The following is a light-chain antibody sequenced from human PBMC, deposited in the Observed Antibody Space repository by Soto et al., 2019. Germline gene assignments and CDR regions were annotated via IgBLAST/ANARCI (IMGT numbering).Light chain of an antibody. CDR2: GAS. Sequence: EIVLTQSPGTLSLSPGERATLSCRASQSVSSSYLAWYQQKPGQAPRLLIYGASSRATGIPDRFSGSGSGTDFTLTISRLEPEDFAVYYCQQYSGSPLTFGGGTNVDIK. CDR1: QSVSSSY. CDR3: QQYSGSPLT. V-gene: IGKV3-20*01. J-gene: IGKJ4*01.